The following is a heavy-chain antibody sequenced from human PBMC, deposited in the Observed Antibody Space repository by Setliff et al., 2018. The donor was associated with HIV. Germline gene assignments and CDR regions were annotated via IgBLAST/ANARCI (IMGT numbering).Heavy chain of an antibody. CDR2: ISSSGSTI. V-gene: IGHV3-48*03. Sequence: GGSLRLSCAASGFTFSSYEMNWVRQAPGKGLEWVSYISSSGSTIYYADSVKGRFTISRDNAGRSLYLQMNSLKVEDTAVYYCTAGHYGPNPWGQGTPVTVSS. D-gene: IGHD3-10*01. J-gene: IGHJ5*01. CDR1: GFTFSSYE. CDR3: TAGHYGPNP.